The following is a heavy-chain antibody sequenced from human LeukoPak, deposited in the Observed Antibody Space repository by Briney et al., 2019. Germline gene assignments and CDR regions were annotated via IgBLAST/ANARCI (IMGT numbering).Heavy chain of an antibody. V-gene: IGHV1-2*02. J-gene: IGHJ6*03. CDR3: AAAPITEETHYYYYYYKDV. Sequence: GASVKVSCKASGYTFTGYSMHWVRQAPGQGLEWMGWINPNSGDTHYAQKFQGRVTMTRDTSISTAYMELSKLTSDDTALYYCAAAPITEETHYYYYYYKDVWGKGTAVTVSS. CDR2: INPNSGDT. CDR1: GYTFTGYS. D-gene: IGHD7-27*01.